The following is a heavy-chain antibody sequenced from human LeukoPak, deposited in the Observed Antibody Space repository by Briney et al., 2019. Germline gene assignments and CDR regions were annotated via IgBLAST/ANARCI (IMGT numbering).Heavy chain of an antibody. Sequence: GASAKVSCKASGYSFTSFYIHWVRQAPGQGLEWMGIINPVGGSTTYAQKFQGRVTMTRDTSTSTLYMELSSLRSEDTAVYYCARDRSVVIHDALDIWGQGTMVTVSP. CDR3: ARDRSVVIHDALDI. J-gene: IGHJ3*02. D-gene: IGHD4-23*01. CDR1: GYSFTSFY. CDR2: INPVGGST. V-gene: IGHV1-46*01.